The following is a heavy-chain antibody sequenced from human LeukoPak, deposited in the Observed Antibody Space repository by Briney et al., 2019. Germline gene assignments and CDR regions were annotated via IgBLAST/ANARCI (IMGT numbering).Heavy chain of an antibody. Sequence: GESLKISCKGSGYSFTSYWIGWVRQLPGKGLEWMGIIYPGDSDTRYNPSFQGQVTISADKSISTAYLQWSSLKASDTAMYYCARLGALSEYYYYYYMDVWGKGTTVTVSS. V-gene: IGHV5-51*01. D-gene: IGHD3-16*01. J-gene: IGHJ6*03. CDR3: ARLGALSEYYYYYYMDV. CDR1: GYSFTSYW. CDR2: IYPGDSDT.